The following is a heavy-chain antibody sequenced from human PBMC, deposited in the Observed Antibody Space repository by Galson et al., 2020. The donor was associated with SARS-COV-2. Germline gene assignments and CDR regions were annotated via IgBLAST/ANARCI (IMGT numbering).Heavy chain of an antibody. D-gene: IGHD6-13*01. CDR1: GFTFGSYS. CDR3: APERGSSPFDY. Sequence: GGSLRLSCAASGFTFGSYSMNWVRQAPGKGLEWVSYISSSSSTIYYADSVKGRFTISRDNAKNLLYLQMNSLRAEDTAVYYCAPERGSSPFDYWGQGTLVTVSS. CDR2: ISSSSSTI. V-gene: IGHV3-48*01. J-gene: IGHJ4*02.